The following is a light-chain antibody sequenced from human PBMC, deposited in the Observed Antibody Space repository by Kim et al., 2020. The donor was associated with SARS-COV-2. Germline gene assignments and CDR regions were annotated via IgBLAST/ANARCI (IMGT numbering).Light chain of an antibody. J-gene: IGLJ3*02. CDR3: GTWDDSLTGHWV. V-gene: IGLV1-44*01. CDR1: RSNIGSNA. Sequence: QRVTNSCSGSRSNIGSNAVNLYRQVPETAPRLIIHSDSQRSSAVTDRFSGSKSGTSASLAISGLQSEDEADYYCGTWDDSLTGHWVFGGGTQLTVL. CDR2: SDS.